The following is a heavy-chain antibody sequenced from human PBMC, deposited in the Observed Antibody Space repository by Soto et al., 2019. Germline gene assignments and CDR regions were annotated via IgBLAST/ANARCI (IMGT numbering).Heavy chain of an antibody. D-gene: IGHD3-9*01. CDR2: IKSNGGST. CDR3: ARVIRNSDWHAFDM. V-gene: IGHV3-64*01. J-gene: IGHJ3*02. Sequence: EVQLVESGGGLVQPGGSLRLSCAASGFTFSTYTMHWVRQAPGKGLEYVSAIKSNGGSTYYANSVKGRFTISRDNSKNTMCLQMGSLRAEEMAVYYCARVIRNSDWHAFDMWGQGTMVTVSS. CDR1: GFTFSTYT.